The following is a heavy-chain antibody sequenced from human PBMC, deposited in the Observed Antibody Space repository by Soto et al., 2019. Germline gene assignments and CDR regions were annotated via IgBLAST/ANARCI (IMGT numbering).Heavy chain of an antibody. CDR3: AIMDSSVYYSINY. D-gene: IGHD3-22*01. V-gene: IGHV4-59*01. Sequence: PSETLSLTCTVSGGSMISYYWSWIRQPPGRGLEWIGFIYYAGSTKYNPSLNSRVTISVDTSKIQFFLMLTSVTAADTAVYYCAIMDSSVYYSINYWGQGTLVT. CDR2: IYYAGST. J-gene: IGHJ4*02. CDR1: GGSMISYY.